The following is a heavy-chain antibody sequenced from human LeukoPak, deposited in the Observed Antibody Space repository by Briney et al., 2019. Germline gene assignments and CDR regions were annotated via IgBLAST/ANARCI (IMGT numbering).Heavy chain of an antibody. J-gene: IGHJ4*02. V-gene: IGHV5-51*01. CDR1: GYSFTRYW. D-gene: IGHD2-21*02. CDR3: ARQEYCGGDCSNTYFDY. CDR2: IYPGESDI. Sequence: GESLKISCKGSGYSFTRYWIGWVRQMPGKGLEWMGLIYPGESDIRYSPSFEGQVTISADKSISTAYLQWSSLKASDTAMYYCARQEYCGGDCSNTYFDYWGQGTLVTVSS.